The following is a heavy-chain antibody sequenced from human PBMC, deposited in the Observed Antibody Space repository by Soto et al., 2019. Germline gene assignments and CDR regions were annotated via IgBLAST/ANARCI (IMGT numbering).Heavy chain of an antibody. D-gene: IGHD1-26*01. CDR2: IDISSDTK. J-gene: IGHJ3*02. Sequence: EVQLVESGGGLVKPGGSLRLSCAASGFTFSSYTLSWVRQAPGKGLEWISYIDISSDTKYYAGSVKGRFTISRDNAKDSLFLQMNSLRDDDTAVYYCVRYDREGAINYDAFDIWGRGTAVTVSS. V-gene: IGHV3-48*02. CDR3: VRYDREGAINYDAFDI. CDR1: GFTFSSYT.